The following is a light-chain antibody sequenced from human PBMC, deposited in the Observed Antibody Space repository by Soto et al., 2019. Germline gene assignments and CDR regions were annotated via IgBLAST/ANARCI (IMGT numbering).Light chain of an antibody. CDR3: QQNQSWPLT. CDR2: GAS. J-gene: IGKJ4*01. CDR1: QSVYSN. Sequence: ETVMTQSPATLSVSPGERATLSCRASQSVYSNLAWYQQKPGQAPRLLIYGASTRATGLPARFSGSGSGTEFTLTISSLQSEDFAVYYCQQNQSWPLTFGGGTKVEI. V-gene: IGKV3-15*01.